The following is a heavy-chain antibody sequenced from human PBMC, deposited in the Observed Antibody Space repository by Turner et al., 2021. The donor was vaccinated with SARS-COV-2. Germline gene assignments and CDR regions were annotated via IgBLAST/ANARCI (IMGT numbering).Heavy chain of an antibody. CDR2: VSSNGDFT. Sequence: EVQLVASWGGLVQPGGSRRLSCSASGFTFSTYAMHWVRQAPGKGLEYLSVVSSNGDFTYYSDSVKGRFIISRDNSENTLYLQMSSLRPADTAVYYCVFYGSTAAYWGQGTLVSVSS. CDR3: VFYGSTAAY. J-gene: IGHJ4*02. D-gene: IGHD4-17*01. CDR1: GFTFSTYA. V-gene: IGHV3-64D*06.